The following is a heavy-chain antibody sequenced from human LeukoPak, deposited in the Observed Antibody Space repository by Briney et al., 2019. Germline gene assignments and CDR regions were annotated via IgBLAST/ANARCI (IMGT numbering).Heavy chain of an antibody. V-gene: IGHV1-69*04. CDR1: GGTFSSYP. J-gene: IGHJ6*03. Sequence: GSSVKVSCKAFGGTFSSYPISWVRQAPGQGLEWMGIINPSGSSTSYAQKFQGRVTITADKSTSTAYMELSSLRSEDTAVYYCARDATMIVTNPFYYYYMDVWGKGTTVTVSS. CDR3: ARDATMIVTNPFYYYYMDV. CDR2: INPSGSST. D-gene: IGHD3-22*01.